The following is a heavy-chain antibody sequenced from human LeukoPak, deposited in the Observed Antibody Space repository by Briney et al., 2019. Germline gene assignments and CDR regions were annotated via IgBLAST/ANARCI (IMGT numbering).Heavy chain of an antibody. Sequence: SVKVSCTASGGTFSNYAITWVRQAPGQGLEWMGGIIPIFGTANYAQKFQGRVTMTRDTSTSTVYMELSSLRSDDTAVYYCARTAARRFDYWGQGTLVTVSS. D-gene: IGHD6-6*01. V-gene: IGHV1-69*05. J-gene: IGHJ4*02. CDR2: IIPIFGTA. CDR3: ARTAARRFDY. CDR1: GGTFSNYA.